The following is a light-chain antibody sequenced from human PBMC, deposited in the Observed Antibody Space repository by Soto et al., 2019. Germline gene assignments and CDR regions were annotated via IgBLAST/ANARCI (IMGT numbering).Light chain of an antibody. J-gene: IGKJ5*01. CDR3: QQYGSSPPIT. V-gene: IGKV3-20*01. CDR2: GAS. Sequence: EIVLTQSPGTLSLAPVERATLSCRPSQSVSSSYLAWYQQKPGQAPRLLIYGASSRATGIPDRFSGSGSGTDFTLTISRLEPEDFAVYYCQQYGSSPPITFGQGTRL. CDR1: QSVSSSY.